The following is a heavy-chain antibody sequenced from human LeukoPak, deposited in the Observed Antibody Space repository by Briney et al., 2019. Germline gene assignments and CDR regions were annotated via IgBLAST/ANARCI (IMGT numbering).Heavy chain of an antibody. Sequence: GGSLRLSCVASGFTFPRFAMNWVRQAPGKGLEWVANIKQDGGEKYYVDSVKGRFTISRDNAKNSLFLQMNSLRVEDTAVYYCARLGGSYYTYWGQGTLVTVSS. D-gene: IGHD1-26*01. CDR2: IKQDGGEK. CDR3: ARLGGSYYTY. V-gene: IGHV3-7*01. J-gene: IGHJ4*02. CDR1: GFTFPRFA.